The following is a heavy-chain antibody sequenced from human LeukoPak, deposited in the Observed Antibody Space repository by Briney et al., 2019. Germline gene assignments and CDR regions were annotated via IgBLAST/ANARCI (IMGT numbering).Heavy chain of an antibody. J-gene: IGHJ4*02. V-gene: IGHV3-9*01. CDR1: GFTFDDYA. CDR3: AKDRGYRD. CDR2: ISWNSGSI. D-gene: IGHD1-1*01. Sequence: GGSLRLSCAASGFTFDDYAMHWVRQAPGNGLEWVSGISWNSGSIGYADSVKGRFTISRDNAKNSLYLQMNSLRAEDTALYYCAKDRGYRDWGQGTLVTVSS.